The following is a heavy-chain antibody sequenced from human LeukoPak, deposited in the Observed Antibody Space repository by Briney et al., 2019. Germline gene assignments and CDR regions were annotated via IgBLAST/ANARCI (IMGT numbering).Heavy chain of an antibody. V-gene: IGHV1-18*01. CDR3: ARDLFDVGYADY. J-gene: IGHJ4*02. CDR1: GYTFTSYG. CDR2: ISAYNGNT. D-gene: IGHD5-12*01. Sequence: ASAKVSCKASGYTFTSYGISWVRQAPGQGLEWMGWISAYNGNTNYAQKLQGRVTMTTDTSTSTAYMELRSLRSDDTAVYYCARDLFDVGYADYWGQGTLVTVSS.